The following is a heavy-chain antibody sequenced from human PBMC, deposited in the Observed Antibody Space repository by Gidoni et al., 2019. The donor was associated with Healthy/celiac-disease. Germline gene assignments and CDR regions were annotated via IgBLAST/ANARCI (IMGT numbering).Heavy chain of an antibody. CDR2: ISAYNGNT. D-gene: IGHD5-18*01. V-gene: IGHV1-18*01. Sequence: QVQLVQSGAEVKKPGASVKVSCKASGYTFTSYGISWVRQAPGQGLEWMGWISAYNGNTNYAQKLQGRVTMTTDTSTSTAYMELRSLRSDDTAVYYCARESRAPGYSYADPDYYYGMDVWGQGTTVTVSS. CDR3: ARESRAPGYSYADPDYYYGMDV. CDR1: GYTFTSYG. J-gene: IGHJ6*02.